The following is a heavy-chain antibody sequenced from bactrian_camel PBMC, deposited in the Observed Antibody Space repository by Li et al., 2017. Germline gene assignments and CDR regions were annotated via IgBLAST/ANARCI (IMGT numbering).Heavy chain of an antibody. D-gene: IGHD6*01. Sequence: VQLVESGGDSVQPGRSLRLSCAATGDNVSTYSMAWFRQAPGKEREGVAALAIGGSRQVFADSDRGRFTIYRDSAKNTLYLQMKSLNAEDTAMYYCAAEQGLSAWVECTAARGARDFHSWGQGTQVTVS. V-gene: IGHV3S1*01. CDR2: LAIGGSRQ. CDR1: GDNVSTYS. CDR3: AAEQGLSAWVECTAARGARDFHS. J-gene: IGHJ4*01.